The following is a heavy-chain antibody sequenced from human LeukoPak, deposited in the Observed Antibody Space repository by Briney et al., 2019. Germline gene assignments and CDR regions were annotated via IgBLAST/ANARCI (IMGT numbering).Heavy chain of an antibody. CDR1: GYTFTGYY. J-gene: IGHJ4*02. CDR3: ARVRAAAGTLSI. V-gene: IGHV1-2*02. Sequence: ASVKVSCKASGYTFTGYYMHWVRQAPGQGLEWMGWINPNSGGTNYAQKFQGRVTMTRDTSISTAYMELSRLRSDDTAVYYRARVRAAAGTLSIWGQGTLVTVSS. CDR2: INPNSGGT. D-gene: IGHD6-13*01.